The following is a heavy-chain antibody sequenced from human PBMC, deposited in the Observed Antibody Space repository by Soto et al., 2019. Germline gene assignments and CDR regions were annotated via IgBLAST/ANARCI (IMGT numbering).Heavy chain of an antibody. J-gene: IGHJ3*02. Sequence: PSETLSLTCTVSGGSISSYYWSWIRQPPGKGLEWIGYIYYSGSTNYNPSLKSRVTISVDTSKNHFSLKLSSVTAADTAVYYCARSRGYDFWSGYFDAFDIWGQGTMVTVSS. CDR3: ARSRGYDFWSGYFDAFDI. V-gene: IGHV4-59*01. D-gene: IGHD3-3*01. CDR2: IYYSGST. CDR1: GGSISSYY.